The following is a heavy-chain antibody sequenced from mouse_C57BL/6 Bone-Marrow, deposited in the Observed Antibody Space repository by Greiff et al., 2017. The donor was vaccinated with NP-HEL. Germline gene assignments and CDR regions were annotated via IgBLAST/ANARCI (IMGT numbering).Heavy chain of an antibody. CDR1: GFSLTSYG. CDR3: ASWDDYGPFAY. V-gene: IGHV2-6*01. CDR2: IWGVGST. Sequence: QVQLKESGPGLVAPSQSLSITCTVSGFSLTSYGVDWVRQSPGKGLEWLGVIWGVGSTNYTSALKSRLSISKDNSKMQVILKMNSLQADDTAMYYCASWDDYGPFAYWGQGTLVTVAA. J-gene: IGHJ3*01. D-gene: IGHD2-4*01.